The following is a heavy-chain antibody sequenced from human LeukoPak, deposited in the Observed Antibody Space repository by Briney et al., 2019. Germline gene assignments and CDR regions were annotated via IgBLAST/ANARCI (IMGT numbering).Heavy chain of an antibody. CDR3: VSSVSDYYDANPDAFDI. CDR1: GGSISSYY. Sequence: KPSETLSLTCTVSGGSISSYYWSWIRQPPGKGLEWIGYIYYSGSTNYNPSLKSRVTISVDTSKNQFSLKLSSVTAADTAVYYCVSSVSDYYDANPDAFDIWGQGTMVTVSS. J-gene: IGHJ3*02. D-gene: IGHD3-22*01. CDR2: IYYSGST. V-gene: IGHV4-59*01.